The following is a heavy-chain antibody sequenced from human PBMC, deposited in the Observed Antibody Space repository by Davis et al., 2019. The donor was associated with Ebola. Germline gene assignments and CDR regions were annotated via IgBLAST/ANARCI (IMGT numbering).Heavy chain of an antibody. CDR2: IHPSGDT. CDR1: GGSSSGYY. J-gene: IGHJ5*02. V-gene: IGHV4-34*01. CDR3: EGVDIVATNWFDP. D-gene: IGHD5-12*01. Sequence: PSETLSLTCAVYGGSSSGYYWTWIRQPPGKGPEWMGEIHPSGDTNYNPSPKRRVTIVVDTSKNQFSLKLTSMTAADMAVYYCEGVDIVATNWFDPWGQGTLVTVSS.